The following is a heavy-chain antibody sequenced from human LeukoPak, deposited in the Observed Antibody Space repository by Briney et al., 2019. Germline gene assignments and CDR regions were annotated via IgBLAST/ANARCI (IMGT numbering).Heavy chain of an antibody. V-gene: IGHV4-39*01. CDR1: GLFISSSDYY. Sequence: SETLSLTCTVSGLFISSSDYYWAWIRQPPRKDLEWIGIIYYTGTTYYNPSLTSRVTISVDTSKNQFSLRLGSVTAADTAVYYCARLAYYYSTIRRPNWFDPWGQGTLVTVSS. J-gene: IGHJ5*02. CDR2: IYYTGTT. CDR3: ARLAYYYSTIRRPNWFDP. D-gene: IGHD2/OR15-2a*01.